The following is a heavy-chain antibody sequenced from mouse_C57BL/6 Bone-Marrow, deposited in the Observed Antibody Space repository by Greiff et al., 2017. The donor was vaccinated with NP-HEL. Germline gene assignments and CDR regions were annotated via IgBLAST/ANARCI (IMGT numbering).Heavy chain of an antibody. D-gene: IGHD1-1*01. CDR3: ARPTVVPYYYAMDY. CDR2: ISSGGSYT. J-gene: IGHJ4*01. Sequence: EVHLVESGGDLVKPGGSLKLSCAASGFTFSSYGMSWVRQTPDKRLEWVATISSGGSYTYYPDSVKGRFTISRDNAKNTLYLQMSSLKSEDTAMYYCARPTVVPYYYAMDYWGQGTSVTVSS. CDR1: GFTFSSYG. V-gene: IGHV5-6*01.